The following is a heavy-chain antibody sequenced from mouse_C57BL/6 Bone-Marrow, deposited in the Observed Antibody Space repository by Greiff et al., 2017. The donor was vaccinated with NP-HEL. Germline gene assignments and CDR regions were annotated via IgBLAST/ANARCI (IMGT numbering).Heavy chain of an antibody. V-gene: IGHV5-15*01. CDR1: GFTFSDYG. J-gene: IGHJ3*01. Sequence: DVKLVESGGGLVQPGGSLKLSCAASGFTFSDYGMAWVRQAPRKGPEWVAFISNLAYSIYYADTVTGRFTISRENAKNTLYLEMSSLRSEDTAMYYCARTLYYYGSSSFAYWGQGTLVTVSA. CDR2: ISNLAYSI. CDR3: ARTLYYYGSSSFAY. D-gene: IGHD1-1*01.